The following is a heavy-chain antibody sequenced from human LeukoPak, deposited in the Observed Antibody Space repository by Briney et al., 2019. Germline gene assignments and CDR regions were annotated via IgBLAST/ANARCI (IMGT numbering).Heavy chain of an antibody. V-gene: IGHV4-59*01. J-gene: IGHJ6*03. CDR1: GGSISSYY. CDR3: ARASPYYDFWSGYYPSSSPYYYYYMDV. Sequence: SETLSLTCTVSGGSISSYYWSWIRQPPGKGLEWIGYIYYSGSTNYNPSLKSRVTISVDTSKNQFSLKLSSVTAVDTAVYYCARASPYYDFWSGYYPSSSPYYYYYMDVWGKGTTVTVSS. CDR2: IYYSGST. D-gene: IGHD3-3*01.